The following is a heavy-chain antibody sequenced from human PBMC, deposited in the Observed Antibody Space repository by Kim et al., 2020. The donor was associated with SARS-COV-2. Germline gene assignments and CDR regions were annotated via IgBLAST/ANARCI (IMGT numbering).Heavy chain of an antibody. J-gene: IGHJ3*01. CDR3: ARRSWERDAFDL. Sequence: SVKVSCKASGGTFSSYAISWVRQAPGQGLEWMGRIIPILGIANYAQKFQGRVTITADKSTSTAYMELSSLSSEDTAVYYCARRSWERDAFDLWVQGPMV. CDR1: GGTFSSYA. CDR2: IIPILGIA. V-gene: IGHV1-69*04. D-gene: IGHD1-26*01.